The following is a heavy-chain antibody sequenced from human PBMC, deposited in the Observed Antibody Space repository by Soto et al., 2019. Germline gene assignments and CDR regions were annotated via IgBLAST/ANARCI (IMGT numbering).Heavy chain of an antibody. CDR1: GGTFSSYA. CDR3: ARGRYSYGTLHGGMDV. J-gene: IGHJ6*02. D-gene: IGHD5-18*01. Sequence: GASVKVSCKASGGTFSSYAISWVRQAPGQGLEWMGGIIPIFGTANYAQKSQGRVTITADESTSTAYMEPSSMRSEDTAVYYCARGRYSYGTLHGGMDVWGQGTTVTVSS. V-gene: IGHV1-69*13. CDR2: IIPIFGTA.